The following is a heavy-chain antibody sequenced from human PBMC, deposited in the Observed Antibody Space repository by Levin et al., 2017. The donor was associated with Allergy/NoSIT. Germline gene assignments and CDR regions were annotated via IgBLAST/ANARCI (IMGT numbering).Heavy chain of an antibody. J-gene: IGHJ4*02. CDR3: AREVDYYYGSGSDYHFDY. Sequence: GGSLRLSCAASGFTVSSNYMSWVRQAPGKGLEWVSVIYSGGSTYYADSVKGRFTISRDNSKNTLYLQMNSLRAEDTAVYYCAREVDYYYGSGSDYHFDYWGQGTLVTVSS. V-gene: IGHV3-53*01. CDR1: GFTVSSNY. D-gene: IGHD3-10*01. CDR2: IYSGGST.